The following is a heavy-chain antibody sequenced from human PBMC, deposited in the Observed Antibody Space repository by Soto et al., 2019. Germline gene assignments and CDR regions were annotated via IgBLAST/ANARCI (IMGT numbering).Heavy chain of an antibody. CDR3: ARDREYYYDSSGNYYYHYGMDV. V-gene: IGHV1-18*04. Sequence: QVQLVESGAEVKKPGASVKVSCKASGYTFTNYGISWVRQAPGQGLEWMGWISGYNGNTKYAQKFQGRVTMTTDTPTNTAYMDLRSLRSVDTAVYYCARDREYYYDSSGNYYYHYGMDVWGQGTTVTVS. J-gene: IGHJ6*02. D-gene: IGHD3-22*01. CDR1: GYTFTNYG. CDR2: ISGYNGNT.